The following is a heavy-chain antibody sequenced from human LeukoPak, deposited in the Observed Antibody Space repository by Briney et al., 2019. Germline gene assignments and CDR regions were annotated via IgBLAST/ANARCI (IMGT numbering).Heavy chain of an antibody. J-gene: IGHJ4*02. CDR1: GFTFDDYA. D-gene: IGHD3-10*01. V-gene: IGHV3-9*01. Sequence: GRSLRLSCAASGFTFDDYAMHWVRQAPGKGLEWVSGISRNSGSIGYADSVKGRFTISRDNAKNSLYLQMNSLRAEDTALYYCAKEGGFSTAFDYWGQGTLVTVSS. CDR2: ISRNSGSI. CDR3: AKEGGFSTAFDY.